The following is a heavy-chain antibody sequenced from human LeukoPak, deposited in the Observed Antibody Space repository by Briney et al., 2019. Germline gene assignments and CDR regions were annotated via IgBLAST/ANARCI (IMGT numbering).Heavy chain of an antibody. V-gene: IGHV3-30*18. CDR3: AKDRSRENYYGSGSSPPDY. Sequence: GGSLRLSCTASGFTFRNYGMHWVRQAPGKGLAWVALISYDGSNKYYADSVKGRFTISRDNSKNMLYLQMNSLRAEDTAVYYCAKDRSRENYYGSGSSPPDYWGQGTLDTVSS. CDR1: GFTFRNYG. J-gene: IGHJ4*02. D-gene: IGHD3-10*01. CDR2: ISYDGSNK.